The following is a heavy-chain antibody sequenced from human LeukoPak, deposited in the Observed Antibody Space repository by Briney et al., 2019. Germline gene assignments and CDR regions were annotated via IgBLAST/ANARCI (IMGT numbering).Heavy chain of an antibody. Sequence: GGSLRLSCAASGLTVGGNYMSWVRQAPGKGLEGVSVVHSGGSTYYADSVKGRFTISRDSTKNTLFLQMNSLRAEDTAVYYCARLIYDSSGYYYDHWGRGTLVTVSS. V-gene: IGHV3-66*02. D-gene: IGHD3-22*01. CDR1: GLTVGGNY. CDR3: ARLIYDSSGYYYDH. J-gene: IGHJ5*02. CDR2: VHSGGST.